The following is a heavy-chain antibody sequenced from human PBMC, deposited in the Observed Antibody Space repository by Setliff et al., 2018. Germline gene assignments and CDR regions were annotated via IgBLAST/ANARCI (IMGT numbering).Heavy chain of an antibody. D-gene: IGHD2-8*02. CDR2: IYYSGST. J-gene: IGHJ4*02. V-gene: IGHV4-59*03. Sequence: KPSETLSLTCTVPGGSISSHYWGWIRQPLGKGLEWIGSIYYSGSTNYNPSLKSRVTISVDTSKNQFSLKLSSVTAADTALYYCTVYNTGSSKDHYWGQGTPVTVSS. CDR3: TVYNTGSSKDHY. CDR1: GGSISSHY.